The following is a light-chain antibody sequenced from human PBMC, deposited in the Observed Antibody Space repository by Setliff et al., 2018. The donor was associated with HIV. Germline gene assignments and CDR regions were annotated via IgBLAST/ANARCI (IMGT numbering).Light chain of an antibody. V-gene: IGLV2-14*01. CDR3: SSYAITSTLP. Sequence: QSALAQPASVSGSPGQSITISCTGTSSDVGGFDYVSWYQQHPGKAPKLIIYEVRNRPSGVSDRFSGSKSGNTASLTISGLQAEDEADYYCSSYAITSTLPFGT. CDR1: SSDVGGFDY. J-gene: IGLJ1*01. CDR2: EVR.